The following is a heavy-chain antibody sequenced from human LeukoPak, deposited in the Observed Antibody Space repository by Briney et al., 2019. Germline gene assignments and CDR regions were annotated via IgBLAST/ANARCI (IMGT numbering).Heavy chain of an antibody. Sequence: ASVKVSCKASGNTFTGYYIHWVRQAPGQGLEWMGWINPNSGGTNYAQEFQGRVTMTRDTPISTAYMELRLRSDDTAVYYCARSRNSHDYGDYYFDCWGQGTLVTVSS. V-gene: IGHV1-2*02. CDR3: ARSRNSHDYGDYYFDC. CDR2: INPNSGGT. CDR1: GNTFTGYY. J-gene: IGHJ4*02. D-gene: IGHD4-17*01.